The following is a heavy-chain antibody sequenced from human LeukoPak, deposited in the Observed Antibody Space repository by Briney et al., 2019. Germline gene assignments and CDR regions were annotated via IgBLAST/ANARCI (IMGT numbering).Heavy chain of an antibody. CDR2: ISGSGGST. V-gene: IGHV3-23*01. Sequence: GGSLRLSCAASGFTFSSYGMSWVRQAPGKGLEWVSAISGSGGSTYYADSVKGRFTISRDNSKNTLYLQMNSLRAEDTAVYYCAKDTYYYDSSGPGGAFDIWGQGTMVTVSS. J-gene: IGHJ3*02. CDR1: GFTFSSYG. D-gene: IGHD3-22*01. CDR3: AKDTYYYDSSGPGGAFDI.